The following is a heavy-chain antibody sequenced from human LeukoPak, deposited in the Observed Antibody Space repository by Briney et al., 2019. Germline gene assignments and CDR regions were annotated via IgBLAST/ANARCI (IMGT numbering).Heavy chain of an antibody. CDR2: IRSKANSYAT. V-gene: IGHV3-73*01. Sequence: GGSLRLSCAAPGFTFSSYGMPWVRQASGKGLEWVGRIRSKANSYATAYAASVKGRFTISRDDSKNTAYLQMNSLKTEDTAVYYCTVLDVDTAMTDYYYYGMDVWGQGTTVTVSS. CDR1: GFTFSSYG. D-gene: IGHD5-18*01. CDR3: TVLDVDTAMTDYYYYGMDV. J-gene: IGHJ6*02.